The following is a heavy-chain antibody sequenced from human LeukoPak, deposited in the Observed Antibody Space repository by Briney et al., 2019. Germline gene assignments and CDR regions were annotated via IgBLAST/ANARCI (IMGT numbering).Heavy chain of an antibody. CDR2: INPSGGTT. CDR3: ACADSSGYYGALDH. V-gene: IGHV1-46*02. J-gene: IGHJ4*02. CDR1: VHLFNDCY. D-gene: IGHD3-22*01. Sequence: ASVKVSCKATVHLFNDCYKHGVRQAPGQGLEWMGIINPSGGTTTYAQKFQGRVTMTRNTSTSTVYMELSSLRFEDAAVYYCACADSSGYYGALDHWGQGTLVTVSS.